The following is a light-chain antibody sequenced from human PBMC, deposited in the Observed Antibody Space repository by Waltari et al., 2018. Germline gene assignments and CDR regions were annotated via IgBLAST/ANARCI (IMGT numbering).Light chain of an antibody. Sequence: IVLTQSPATLSVSPWETATLSCRASQSVSSNLAWYQQKPGQAPRLLIYGASTRATGIPARFSGSGSGTEFTLTISSLQSEDFAVYYCQQYNNWPQTFGQGTKVEIK. CDR1: QSVSSN. V-gene: IGKV3-15*01. CDR3: QQYNNWPQT. CDR2: GAS. J-gene: IGKJ1*01.